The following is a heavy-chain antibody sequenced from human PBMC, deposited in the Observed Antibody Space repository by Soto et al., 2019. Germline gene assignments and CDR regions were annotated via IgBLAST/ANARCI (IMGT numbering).Heavy chain of an antibody. V-gene: IGHV4-61*08. Sequence: SETLSLTCTVSGGSISSGDYYWSWIRQPPGKGLEWIGEINHSGSTNYNPSLKSRVTISVDTSKNQFSLKLSSVTAADTAVYYCASFIGYCSSTSCHNWFDPWGQGTLVTVSS. CDR1: GGSISSGDYY. CDR3: ASFIGYCSSTSCHNWFDP. J-gene: IGHJ5*02. CDR2: INHSGST. D-gene: IGHD2-2*01.